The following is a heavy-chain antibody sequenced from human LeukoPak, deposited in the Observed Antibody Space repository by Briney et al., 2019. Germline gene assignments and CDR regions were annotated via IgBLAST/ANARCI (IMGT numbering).Heavy chain of an antibody. Sequence: GASVKVSCKASGYTFTSYDINWVRQATGPGHEWMGWMNPNSGNTGYAQKFQGRVTMTRNTSISTAYMELSSLRSEDTAVYYCARHDSSWYDYWGQGTLVTVSS. D-gene: IGHD6-13*01. CDR1: GYTFTSYD. CDR2: MNPNSGNT. CDR3: ARHDSSWYDY. V-gene: IGHV1-8*01. J-gene: IGHJ4*02.